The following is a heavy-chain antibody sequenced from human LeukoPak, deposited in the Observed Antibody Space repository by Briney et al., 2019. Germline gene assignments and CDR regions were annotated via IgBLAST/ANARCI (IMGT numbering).Heavy chain of an antibody. Sequence: GASVKVSCKASGYTXTTYYIHGVRQAPGQGLEWMGIINPSIDSINYARKFQRRVTMTSDTSTSTVYMELSDLRSEDTAVYHCAREWRIQLYLPDYWGQGTLVTVSS. V-gene: IGHV1-46*01. CDR2: INPSIDSI. J-gene: IGHJ4*02. CDR3: AREWRIQLYLPDY. CDR1: GYTXTTYY. D-gene: IGHD5-18*01.